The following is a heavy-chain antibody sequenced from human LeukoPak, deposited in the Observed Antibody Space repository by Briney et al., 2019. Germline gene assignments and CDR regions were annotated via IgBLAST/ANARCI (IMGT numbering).Heavy chain of an antibody. J-gene: IGHJ3*02. Sequence: GGSLRLSCAASGFTFSSYEMNWVRQAPGKGLEWVSYSSSSGSSIYYADSVKGRFTISRDNAKRSLYLQMNSLRAEDTAVYYCARGASGHSTDAFDIWGQGTRVIVSS. CDR1: GFTFSSYE. CDR3: ARGASGHSTDAFDI. V-gene: IGHV3-48*03. CDR2: SSSSGSSI. D-gene: IGHD5-18*01.